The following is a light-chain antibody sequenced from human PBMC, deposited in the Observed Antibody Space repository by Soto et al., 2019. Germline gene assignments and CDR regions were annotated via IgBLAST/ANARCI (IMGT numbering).Light chain of an antibody. CDR2: RAS. CDR3: QQYQNLWT. Sequence: EIVMTQSPATLSVSPGERATLSCRASQTVGRNLAWYQQRPGQAPRLLIYRASTRATGVPARFSGSGSGTEFTLTISSLQSEDFAIYYCQQYQNLWTFGQGTKVDIK. CDR1: QTVGRN. J-gene: IGKJ1*01. V-gene: IGKV3-15*01.